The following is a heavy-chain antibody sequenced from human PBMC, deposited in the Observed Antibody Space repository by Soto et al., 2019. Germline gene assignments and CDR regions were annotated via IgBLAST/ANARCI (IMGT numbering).Heavy chain of an antibody. J-gene: IGHJ6*02. V-gene: IGHV1-69*01. CDR2: IIPMFGTP. CDR3: ARDQGPGYYDYGMDV. D-gene: IGHD3-22*01. CDR1: GGTFSSYA. Sequence: QVQLVQSGAEVKKPGSSVKVSCKASGGTFSSYAISWVRQAPGQGLEWMGGIIPMFGTPNYAQKFHGRVTITADESTRTAYMELSSLRSEDTAVYYCARDQGPGYYDYGMDVWGQGTTVTVSS.